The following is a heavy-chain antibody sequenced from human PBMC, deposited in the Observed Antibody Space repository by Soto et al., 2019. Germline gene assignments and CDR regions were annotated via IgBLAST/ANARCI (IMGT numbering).Heavy chain of an antibody. CDR3: ARHLGGYDSLSYYYYYYMDV. D-gene: IGHD5-12*01. CDR1: GYSFTSYW. V-gene: IGHV5-51*01. CDR2: IYPGDSDT. J-gene: IGHJ6*03. Sequence: GESLKISCKGSGYSFTSYWIGWVRQMPGKGLEWMGIIYPGDSDTRYSPSFQGQVTISADKSISTAYLQWSSLKASDTAMYYCARHLGGYDSLSYYYYYYMDVWGKGTTVTVSS.